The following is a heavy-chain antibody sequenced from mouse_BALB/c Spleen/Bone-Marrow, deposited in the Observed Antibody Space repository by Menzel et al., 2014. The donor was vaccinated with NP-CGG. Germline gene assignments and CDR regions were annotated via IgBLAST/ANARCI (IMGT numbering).Heavy chain of an antibody. CDR1: GYTFSSYW. V-gene: IGHV1-9*01. D-gene: IGHD1-1*01. CDR3: ARSRGGFYFDY. Sequence: QVQLKESGAELMKPGASVKISCEATGYTFSSYWIEWVKQRPGHGLEWIGEILPGSGSTNYNEKFKGKATFTADTSSNTAYMQLSSLTSEDSAVYYCARSRGGFYFDYWAQGTTLTVSS. CDR2: ILPGSGST. J-gene: IGHJ2*01.